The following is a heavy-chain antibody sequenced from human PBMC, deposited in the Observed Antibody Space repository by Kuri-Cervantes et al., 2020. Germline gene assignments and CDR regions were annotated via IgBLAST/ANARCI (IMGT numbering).Heavy chain of an antibody. Sequence: GGSLRLSCAGSGFTFSDYYMSWIRQAPGKGLEWVSYISSSGSTIYYADSVKGRFTISRDNAKNSLYLQMNSLRAEDTAVYYCARVNYVVVITSAVYFQHWGQGTLVTVSS. D-gene: IGHD3-22*01. J-gene: IGHJ1*01. CDR2: ISSSGSTI. V-gene: IGHV3-11*01. CDR3: ARVNYVVVITSAVYFQH. CDR1: GFTFSDYY.